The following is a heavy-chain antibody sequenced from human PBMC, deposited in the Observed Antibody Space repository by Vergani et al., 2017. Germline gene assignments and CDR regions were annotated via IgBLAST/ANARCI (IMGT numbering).Heavy chain of an antibody. CDR1: GGTFSSYA. D-gene: IGHD3-9*01. CDR3: ARGNYDILTGYYYCYGMDV. Sequence: QVQLVQSGAEVKKPGSSVKVSCKASGGTFSSYAISWVRQAPGQGLEWMGGIIPIFGTANYAQKLQGRVTITADESTSTAYMELSSLRSEDTAVYYCARGNYDILTGYYYCYGMDVWGQGTTVTVSS. J-gene: IGHJ6*02. V-gene: IGHV1-69*12. CDR2: IIPIFGTA.